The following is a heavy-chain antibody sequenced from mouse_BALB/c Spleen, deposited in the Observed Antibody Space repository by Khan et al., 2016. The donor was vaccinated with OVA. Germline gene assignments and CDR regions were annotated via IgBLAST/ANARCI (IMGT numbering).Heavy chain of an antibody. Sequence: QLEESGGGLVQPGGSMKLSCVASGFTFSNYWMNWVSQSPEKGLEWVAEIRLKSDDYVTNYAESVKGRLTISRADTKSSVYLQMNNLRAEDTGIYYCWILQWGQGTTLTVSS. CDR3: WILQ. D-gene: IGHD6-1*01. V-gene: IGHV6-6*02. CDR1: GFTFSNYW. CDR2: IRLKSDDYVT. J-gene: IGHJ2*01.